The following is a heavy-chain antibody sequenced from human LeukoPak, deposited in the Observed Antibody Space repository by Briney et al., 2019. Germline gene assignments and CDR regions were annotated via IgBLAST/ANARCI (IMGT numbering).Heavy chain of an antibody. CDR1: GGSISSGGYY. V-gene: IGHV4-30-2*01. CDR2: IYHSGST. Sequence: SQTLSLTCTVSGGSISSGGYYWSWIRQPPGKGLEWIGYIYHSGSTYYNPSLKSRVTISVDRSKNQFSLKLSSVTAADTAVYYCASLPDYDFWSGYSSNFDYWGQGTLVTVSS. CDR3: ASLPDYDFWSGYSSNFDY. D-gene: IGHD3-3*01. J-gene: IGHJ4*02.